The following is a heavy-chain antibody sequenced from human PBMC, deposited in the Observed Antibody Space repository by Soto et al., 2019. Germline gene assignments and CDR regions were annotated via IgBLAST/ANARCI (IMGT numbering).Heavy chain of an antibody. J-gene: IGHJ4*02. CDR2: IIPIFGTA. CDR1: GGTFSSYA. D-gene: IGHD1-1*01. V-gene: IGHV1-69*06. CDR3: ARGSNRYNWNDDGTPIDY. Sequence: QVQLVQSGAEVKKPGSSVKVACKASGGTFSSYAISWVRQAPGQVLEWMGGIIPIFGTANDAQKFQGRVTITADKSPSTAYMELSSLRSEDTAVYYCARGSNRYNWNDDGTPIDYWGQGTLVTFSS.